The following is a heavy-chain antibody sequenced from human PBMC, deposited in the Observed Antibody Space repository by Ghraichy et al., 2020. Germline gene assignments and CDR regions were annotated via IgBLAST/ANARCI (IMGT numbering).Heavy chain of an antibody. Sequence: GGSLRLSCAASGFTFSSFDMSWVRLAPGKGLEWVSAISGSGGSTYYADSVKGRFTISRDNSKNTLYLQMNSLRAEDTAVYYCAKDQVFGSGSLNAFDIWGQGTMVTVSS. CDR2: ISGSGGST. J-gene: IGHJ3*02. V-gene: IGHV3-23*01. CDR1: GFTFSSFD. CDR3: AKDQVFGSGSLNAFDI. D-gene: IGHD3-10*01.